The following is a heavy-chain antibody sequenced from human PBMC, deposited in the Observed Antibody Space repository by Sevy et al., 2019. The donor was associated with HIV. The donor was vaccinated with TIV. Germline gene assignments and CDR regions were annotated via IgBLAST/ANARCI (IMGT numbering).Heavy chain of an antibody. D-gene: IGHD2-21*01. CDR2: ISSSSSYI. V-gene: IGHV3-21*01. CDR3: ARDARNASVWLGLFQH. J-gene: IGHJ1*01. CDR1: GFTFSSYS. Sequence: GGSLILSCAASGFTFSSYSMNWVRQAPGKGLEWVSSISSSSSYIYYADSVKGRFTISRDNAKNSLYLQMNSLRAEDTAVYYCARDARNASVWLGLFQHWGQGTLVTVSS.